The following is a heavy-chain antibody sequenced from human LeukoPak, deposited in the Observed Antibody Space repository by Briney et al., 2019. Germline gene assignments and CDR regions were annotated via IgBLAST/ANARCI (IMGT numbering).Heavy chain of an antibody. CDR3: ARYSEGSGSYYNVHFDY. D-gene: IGHD3-10*01. J-gene: IGHJ4*02. CDR1: GFTFSHYY. V-gene: IGHV3-11*01. CDR2: ISSSGSTI. Sequence: PGGSLRLSCAASGFTFSHYYMSWIRQAPGKGLEWVSYISSSGSTIYYADSVKGRFTISRDNAKNSLYLQMNSLRAEDTAVYYCARYSEGSGSYYNVHFDYWGQGTLVTVSS.